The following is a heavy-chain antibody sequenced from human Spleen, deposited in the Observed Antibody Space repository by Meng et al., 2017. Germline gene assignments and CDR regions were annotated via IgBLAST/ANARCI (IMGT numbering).Heavy chain of an antibody. CDR1: GFTFSSYW. D-gene: IGHD4-17*01. CDR3: ARFLVVVGDYGGAFDI. J-gene: IGHJ3*02. Sequence: GESLKISCAASGFTFSSYWMSWVRQAPGKGLEWVANIKQDGSEKYYVDSVKGRFTISRDNAKNSLYLQMNSLRAEDTALYYCARFLVVVGDYGGAFDIWGQGTMVTVSS. V-gene: IGHV3-7*01. CDR2: IKQDGSEK.